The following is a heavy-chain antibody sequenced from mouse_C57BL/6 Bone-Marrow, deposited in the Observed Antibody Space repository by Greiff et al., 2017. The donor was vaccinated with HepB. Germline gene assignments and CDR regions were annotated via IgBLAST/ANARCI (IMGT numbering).Heavy chain of an antibody. J-gene: IGHJ3*01. CDR3: ARRDLYYGFLAY. D-gene: IGHD1-1*01. Sequence: VQLQQSGPGMVKPSQSLSLTCTVTGYSITSGYDWHWIRHFPGNKLEWMGYISYSGSTNYNPSLKSRISITHDTSKNHFFLKLNSVTTEDTATYYCARRDLYYGFLAYWGQGTLVTVSA. V-gene: IGHV3-1*01. CDR1: GYSITSGYD. CDR2: ISYSGST.